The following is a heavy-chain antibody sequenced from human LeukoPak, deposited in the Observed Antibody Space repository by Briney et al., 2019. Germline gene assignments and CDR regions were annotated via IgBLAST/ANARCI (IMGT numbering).Heavy chain of an antibody. CDR1: GFTFSSSS. D-gene: IGHD5-12*01. CDR3: AKEIFSGLLYIDY. V-gene: IGHV3-23*01. CDR2: ITDAVGST. Sequence: GGSLRLSCAASGFTFSSSSISWVRQAPGKGLEWVSAITDAVGSTHYADSVKGRFTISSDNSKNPVYLQMKSLRPEDMAVYYCAKEIFSGLLYIDYWGQGTLVTVSS. J-gene: IGHJ4*02.